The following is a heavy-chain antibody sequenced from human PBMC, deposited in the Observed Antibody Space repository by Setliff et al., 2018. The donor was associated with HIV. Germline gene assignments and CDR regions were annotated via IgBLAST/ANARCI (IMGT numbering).Heavy chain of an antibody. Sequence: SETLSLTCTVSGGSISGYYWGWIRQPAGKGLEWIGRIYPSGSTSYNPSLQSRVVMSVDTSKNQFSLRLISVTAADTAVYFCARVSKGDYGGNFDSWGQGTLVTVSS. CDR2: IYPSGST. D-gene: IGHD4-17*01. CDR1: GGSISGYY. V-gene: IGHV4-4*07. J-gene: IGHJ4*02. CDR3: ARVSKGDYGGNFDS.